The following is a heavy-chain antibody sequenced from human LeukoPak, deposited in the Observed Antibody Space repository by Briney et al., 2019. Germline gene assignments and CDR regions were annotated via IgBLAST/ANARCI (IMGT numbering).Heavy chain of an antibody. CDR3: AREISSSRSNGMDV. J-gene: IGHJ6*02. CDR2: INPNSGGT. D-gene: IGHD6-13*01. Sequence: GALVKLSCKASGYTFTGYYMHWVRQAPGQGLEWMGWINPNSGGTNYAQKFQGRVTMTRDTSISTAYMELSRLRSDDTAVYYCAREISSSRSNGMDVWGQGTTVTVSS. V-gene: IGHV1-2*02. CDR1: GYTFTGYY.